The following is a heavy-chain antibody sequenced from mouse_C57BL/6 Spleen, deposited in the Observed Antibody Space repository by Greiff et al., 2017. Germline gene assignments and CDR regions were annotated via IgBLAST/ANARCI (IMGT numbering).Heavy chain of an antibody. V-gene: IGHV5-6*01. CDR2: ISSGGSCT. Sequence: EVMLVESGGDLVKPGGSLKLSCAASGFTFSSYGMSWVRQTPDKRLEWVATISSGGSCTYYPDSVKGRFTISIDNAKNTLYMQMSSLKSEDTAMYYCARHGEGLRGAMDYWGQGTSVTVSS. D-gene: IGHD2-2*01. J-gene: IGHJ4*01. CDR3: ARHGEGLRGAMDY. CDR1: GFTFSSYG.